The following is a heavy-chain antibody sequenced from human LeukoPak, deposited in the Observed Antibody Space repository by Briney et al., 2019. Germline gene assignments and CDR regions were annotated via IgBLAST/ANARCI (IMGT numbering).Heavy chain of an antibody. J-gene: IGHJ5*01. CDR2: IYNSGST. CDR3: VRHQYYYGAGSYYVFDS. CDR1: GASTSSGLYY. Sequence: SETLSLTCTVSGASTSSGLYYWNWFRQPAGKGLEYIGRIYNSGSTNYNPSLKSRVTISVDTPKNQFSLKLSSVTAADTAVYYCVRHQYYYGAGSYYVFDSWGQGTLVTVSS. D-gene: IGHD3-10*01. V-gene: IGHV4-61*02.